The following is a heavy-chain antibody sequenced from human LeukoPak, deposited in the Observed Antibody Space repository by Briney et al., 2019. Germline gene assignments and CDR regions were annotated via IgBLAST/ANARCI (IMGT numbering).Heavy chain of an antibody. CDR2: IKQDGSEK. V-gene: IGHV3-7*01. CDR3: ARNGPNDSSGYYYLDY. Sequence: PGGSLRLSCAASGFTFSSYWMSWVRQAPGKGLEWVANIKQDGSEKYYVDSVKGRFTISRDNAKNSLYLQMNSLRAEDTTVYYCARNGPNDSSGYYYLDYWGQGTLVTVSS. J-gene: IGHJ4*02. CDR1: GFTFSSYW. D-gene: IGHD3-22*01.